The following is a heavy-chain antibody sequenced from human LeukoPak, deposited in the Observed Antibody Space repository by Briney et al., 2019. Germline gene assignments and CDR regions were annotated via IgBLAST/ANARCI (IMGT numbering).Heavy chain of an antibody. CDR1: GDSVSRTAGG. CDR2: TYYRSKRYY. CDR3: ARGGLVRGSINSFIAFDV. V-gene: IGHV6-1*01. J-gene: IGHJ3*01. Sequence: SQTLSLTCAISGDSVSRTAGGWNWIRQSPSRGLEWLGRTYYRSKRYYDDALSVESRISIKPDTSKNQLTLQLNSVTPEDTALYFCARGGLVRGSINSFIAFDVWGQGIMVTVSS. D-gene: IGHD3-10*01.